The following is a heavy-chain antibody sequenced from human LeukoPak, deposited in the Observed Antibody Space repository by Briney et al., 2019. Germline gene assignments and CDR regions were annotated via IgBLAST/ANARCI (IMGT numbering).Heavy chain of an antibody. Sequence: PGGSLRLSCAASGFTFNKYGMNWVRQAPGKGLEWVAIIWYDGSNKYFAESVMGRFTISKDNSKNTVCLQMNSLRIEDTAVYYCARAGIGNALDYWGQGTQVTVSS. V-gene: IGHV3-33*01. J-gene: IGHJ4*02. CDR1: GFTFNKYG. D-gene: IGHD2-2*01. CDR2: IWYDGSNK. CDR3: ARAGIGNALDY.